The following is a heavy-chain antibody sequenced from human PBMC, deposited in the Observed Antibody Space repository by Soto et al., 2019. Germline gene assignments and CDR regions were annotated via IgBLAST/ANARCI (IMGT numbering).Heavy chain of an antibody. CDR1: GFTFRSYS. CDR2: ISSSSSYI. Sequence: SGFTFRSYSMNWVRQAPGKGLEWVSSISSSSSYIYYADSVKGRFTISRDNAKNSLYLQMNSLRAEDTAVYYCAHTPLYYGDESIDYWGQGTLVTVSS. D-gene: IGHD4-17*01. J-gene: IGHJ4*02. V-gene: IGHV3-21*01. CDR3: AHTPLYYGDESIDY.